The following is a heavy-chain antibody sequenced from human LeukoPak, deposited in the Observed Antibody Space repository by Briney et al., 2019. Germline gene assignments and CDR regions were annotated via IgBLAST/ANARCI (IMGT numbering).Heavy chain of an antibody. CDR2: ISAYNGNT. D-gene: IGHD3-9*01. CDR1: GHTFTSYG. Sequence: GASVKVSCKASGHTFTSYGISWVRQAPGQGLEWMGWISAYNGNTNYAQKLQGRVTMTTDTSTSTAYMELRSLRSDDTAVYYCARAPLNLTGYYMYYYGMDVWGQGTTVTVSS. J-gene: IGHJ6*02. CDR3: ARAPLNLTGYYMYYYGMDV. V-gene: IGHV1-18*01.